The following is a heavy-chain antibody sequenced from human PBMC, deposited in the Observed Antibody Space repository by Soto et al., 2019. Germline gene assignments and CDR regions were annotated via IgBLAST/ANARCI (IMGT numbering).Heavy chain of an antibody. V-gene: IGHV3-30*18. D-gene: IGHD6-19*01. Sequence: QVQLVESGGGVVQPGRSLRLSCAASGFTFSTYGIHWVRQAPGKGLEWVAVISYDGTNKYYADSVKGRFTISRDNSKNTLYLQMNSLRADDTAVYYCAKDIAVAEHYYYYGMDIWGQGTTVTVSS. CDR2: ISYDGTNK. CDR3: AKDIAVAEHYYYYGMDI. J-gene: IGHJ6*02. CDR1: GFTFSTYG.